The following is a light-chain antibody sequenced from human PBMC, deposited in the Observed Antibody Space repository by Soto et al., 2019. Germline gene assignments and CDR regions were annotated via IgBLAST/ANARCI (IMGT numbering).Light chain of an antibody. CDR2: GTS. CDR1: QGISCW. J-gene: IGKJ2*01. V-gene: IGKV1-12*01. CDR3: QQAYSFPYT. Sequence: DIQMTQSPSSVSASVGDRVTITCRASQGISCWVAWYQQKPGKAPKLLIYGTSRLQSGVPSRFSGSGSGTDFTLTISSLQPADISTYYCQQAYSFPYTFGQGTKLEIK.